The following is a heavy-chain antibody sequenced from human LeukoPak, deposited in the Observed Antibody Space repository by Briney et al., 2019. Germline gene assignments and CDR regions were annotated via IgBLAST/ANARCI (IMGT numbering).Heavy chain of an antibody. CDR2: IYRSGST. V-gene: IGHV4-30-2*01. CDR3: ARDEKYYDSIGWFDP. Sequence: PSETLSLTCTVSGGSISSCGYYWSWIRPPPGKGLEWFGYIYRSGSTYYNPSLKSRVTISADRSKNQFSLKLSSVTAADTAVYYCARDEKYYDSIGWFDPWGQGTLVTVSS. D-gene: IGHD3-22*01. CDR1: GGSISSCGYY. J-gene: IGHJ5*02.